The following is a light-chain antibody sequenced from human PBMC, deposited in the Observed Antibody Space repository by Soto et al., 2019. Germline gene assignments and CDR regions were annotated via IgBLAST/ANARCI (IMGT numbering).Light chain of an antibody. CDR1: SSDVGSYNL. CDR3: CSYARSSTSV. V-gene: IGLV2-23*01. Sequence: QSVLTQPAPVSGSPGQSITISCTGTSSDVGSYNLVSWYQQHPGKAPKLMIYKGSKRPSGVSNRFSGSKSGNTASLTVSGLQAEDEAHYYCCSYARSSTSVFGGGTKVTVL. CDR2: KGS. J-gene: IGLJ3*02.